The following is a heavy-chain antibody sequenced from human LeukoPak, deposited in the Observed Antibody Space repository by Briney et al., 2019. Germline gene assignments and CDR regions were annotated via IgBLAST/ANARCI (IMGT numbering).Heavy chain of an antibody. V-gene: IGHV4-39*07. Sequence: SETLSLTGAVSGVSITSNIEYWDWLRQPPGKGREWIGSGYFTGSTYYNPSIKSRVTISVNTSNNQFSLKLSSVTAADTAVYYCARDNDQTSMLFKGFDYWGQGTLVTVSS. J-gene: IGHJ4*02. CDR1: GVSITSNIEY. CDR3: ARDNDQTSMLFKGFDY. D-gene: IGHD2/OR15-2a*01. CDR2: GYFTGST.